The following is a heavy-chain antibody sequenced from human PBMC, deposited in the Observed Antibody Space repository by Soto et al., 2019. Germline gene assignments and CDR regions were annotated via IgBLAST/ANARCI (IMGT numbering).Heavy chain of an antibody. J-gene: IGHJ6*02. CDR2: IDPSDSYT. D-gene: IGHD5-12*01. Sequence: SGESLKISCKGSGYSFTSYWISWVRQMPGKGLEWMGRIDPSDSYTNYSPSFQGHVTISADKSISTAYLQWSSLKASDTAMYYCARRSGSLYYYYGMDVWGQGTTVTVSS. CDR3: ARRSGSLYYYYGMDV. V-gene: IGHV5-10-1*01. CDR1: GYSFTSYW.